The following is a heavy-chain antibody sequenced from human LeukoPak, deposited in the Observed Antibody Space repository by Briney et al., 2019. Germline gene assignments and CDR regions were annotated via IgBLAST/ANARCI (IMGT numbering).Heavy chain of an antibody. V-gene: IGHV4-39*07. CDR2: IYYTGIT. D-gene: IGHD6-19*01. Sequence: PSETLSLTCGVSGGSISSSSDSWGWIRQPPGKGLEWIGSIYYTGITYYNPSLKSRVTMSVDTSKNQFSLKLNSVTAADTAVYYCARGMYGVAGTSWFDPWGQGTLVTVSS. CDR3: ARGMYGVAGTSWFDP. J-gene: IGHJ5*02. CDR1: GGSISSSSDS.